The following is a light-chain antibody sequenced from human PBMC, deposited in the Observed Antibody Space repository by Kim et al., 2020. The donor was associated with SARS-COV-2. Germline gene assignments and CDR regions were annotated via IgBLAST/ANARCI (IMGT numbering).Light chain of an antibody. CDR2: SHN. J-gene: IGLJ1*01. V-gene: IGLV1-44*01. CDR1: SSNIGSTT. Sequence: ELTQPPSASGTPGQRVTISCSGSSSNIGSTTVNWYQQVPETAPKFLVDSHNQRPSGVPVRFSGSKSGTSASLAINGLQSEDEADYYCSAWDDSLDVYVFGTGTKVTVL. CDR3: SAWDDSLDVYV.